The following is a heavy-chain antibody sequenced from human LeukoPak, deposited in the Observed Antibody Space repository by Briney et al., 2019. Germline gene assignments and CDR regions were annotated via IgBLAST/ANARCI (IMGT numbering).Heavy chain of an antibody. CDR1: GGSVSSGSYY. J-gene: IGHJ4*02. Sequence: PSQTLSLTCTVSGGSVSSGSYYWSWIRQPPGKGLEWIGYIYYSGSTYYNPSLKSRVTISVDTSKNQFSLKLSSVTAADTAVYYCARVDYGSGMTIDYWGQGTLVTVSS. CDR3: ARVDYGSGMTIDY. D-gene: IGHD3-10*01. CDR2: IYYSGST. V-gene: IGHV4-30-4*01.